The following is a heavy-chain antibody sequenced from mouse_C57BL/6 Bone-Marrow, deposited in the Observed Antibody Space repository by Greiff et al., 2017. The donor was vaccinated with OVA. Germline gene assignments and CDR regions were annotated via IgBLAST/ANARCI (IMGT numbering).Heavy chain of an antibody. CDR3: ARRGVRRVPYYAMDY. CDR2: ISNLAYSI. V-gene: IGHV5-15*04. J-gene: IGHJ4*01. Sequence: DVMLVESGGGLVQPGGSLKLSCAASGFTFSDYGMAWVRQAPRKGPEWVAFISNLAYSIYYADTVTGRFTISRENAKNTLYLEMSSLRSEDTAMYYCARRGVRRVPYYAMDYWGQGTSVTVSS. CDR1: GFTFSDYG. D-gene: IGHD2-14*01.